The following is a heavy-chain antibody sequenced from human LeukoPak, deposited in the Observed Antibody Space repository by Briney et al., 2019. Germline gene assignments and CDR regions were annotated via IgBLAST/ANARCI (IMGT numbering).Heavy chain of an antibody. CDR1: GFSFSVYW. Sequence: GGSLRLSCAASGFSFSVYWMHWVRQAPGKGLECVSSISGSSSYIYYADSVKGRFTISRDNAKNSLYLQMNSLRAEDTAVYYCARAMEIDYWGQGTLVTVSS. CDR2: ISGSSSYI. J-gene: IGHJ4*02. D-gene: IGHD3-3*01. CDR3: ARAMEIDY. V-gene: IGHV3-21*01.